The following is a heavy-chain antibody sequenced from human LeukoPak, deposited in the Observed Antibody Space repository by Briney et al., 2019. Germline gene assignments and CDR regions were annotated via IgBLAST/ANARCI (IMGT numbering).Heavy chain of an antibody. D-gene: IGHD2-15*01. Sequence: SETLSLTCAVSGYSISSSYYWGWIRQPPGKGLEWIGSIYHSGSTYYNPSLKSRVTISVDTSKNQFSLKLSSVTAADTAVYYCARRCSGGSCYSTYFDYWGQGTLVTVSS. CDR2: IYHSGST. V-gene: IGHV4-38-2*01. CDR1: GYSISSSYY. J-gene: IGHJ4*02. CDR3: ARRCSGGSCYSTYFDY.